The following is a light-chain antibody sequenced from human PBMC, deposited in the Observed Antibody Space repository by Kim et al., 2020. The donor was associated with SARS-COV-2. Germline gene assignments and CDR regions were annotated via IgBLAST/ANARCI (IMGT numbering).Light chain of an antibody. CDR2: SAS. J-gene: IGKJ4*01. CDR3: QQATSIPLS. Sequence: DIQMTQSPSFVSASVGDRVTITCRASQSIGNWLTWYQQKPGKVPKLLVYSASSLQSGVPSRFSGSGSGTEFTLTIDSLQPEDFATYYCQQATSIPLSFGGGTRVEIK. CDR1: QSIGNW. V-gene: IGKV1-12*01.